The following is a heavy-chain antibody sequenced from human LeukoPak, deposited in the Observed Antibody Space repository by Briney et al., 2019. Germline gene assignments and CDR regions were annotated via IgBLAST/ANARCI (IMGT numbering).Heavy chain of an antibody. V-gene: IGHV3-7*01. D-gene: IGHD5-18*01. Sequence: GGSLRLSCAASGFTFNNFAMSWVRQAPGKGLEWVANVNQGGTGKYYVDSVKGRFTISRDNAENSLYLQMNSLRAEDTAVYYCARGGPRDGYDYWGQGTLVTVSS. CDR3: ARGGPRDGYDY. J-gene: IGHJ4*02. CDR1: GFTFNNFA. CDR2: VNQGGTGK.